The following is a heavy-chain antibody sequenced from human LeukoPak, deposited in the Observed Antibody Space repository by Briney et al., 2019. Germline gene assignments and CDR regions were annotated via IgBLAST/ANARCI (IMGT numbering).Heavy chain of an antibody. D-gene: IGHD6-19*01. CDR3: ARDLLVGSGWAYDAFDI. CDR2: ISAYNGNT. V-gene: IGHV1-18*04. J-gene: IGHJ3*02. CDR1: GYTSTSYG. Sequence: ASVKVSCKASGYTSTSYGISWVRQAPGQGLEWMGWISAYNGNTNYAQKLQGRVTMTTDTSTSTAYMELRSLRSDDTAVYYCARDLLVGSGWAYDAFDIWGQGTMVTVSS.